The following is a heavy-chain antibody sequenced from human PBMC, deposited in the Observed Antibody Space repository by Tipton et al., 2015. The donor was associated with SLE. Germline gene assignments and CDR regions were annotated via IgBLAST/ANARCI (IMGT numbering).Heavy chain of an antibody. J-gene: IGHJ4*02. CDR1: GFTFSSYS. CDR2: ISSSSSYI. V-gene: IGHV3-21*03. CDR3: ARDPHPLTGYYPDFDY. D-gene: IGHD3-9*01. Sequence: SLRLSCAASGFTFSSYSMNWVRQAPGKGLEWVSSISSSSSYIYYADSVKGRFTISRDNAENSLYLQMNSLRAEDTAVYYCARDPHPLTGYYPDFDYWGQGTLVTVSS.